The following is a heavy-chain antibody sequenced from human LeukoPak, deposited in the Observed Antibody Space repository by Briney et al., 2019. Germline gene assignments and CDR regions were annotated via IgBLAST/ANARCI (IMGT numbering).Heavy chain of an antibody. CDR3: AKGGVGSIAAAGTGWFDP. Sequence: GGSLRLSCAASGFTVSSNYMSWVRQAPGKGLEWVSVIYSGGSTYYADSVKGRFAISRDNAKNSLYLQMNSLRAEDTALYYCAKGGVGSIAAAGTGWFDPWGQGTLVTVSS. D-gene: IGHD6-13*01. CDR1: GFTVSSNY. CDR2: IYSGGST. J-gene: IGHJ5*02. V-gene: IGHV3-53*05.